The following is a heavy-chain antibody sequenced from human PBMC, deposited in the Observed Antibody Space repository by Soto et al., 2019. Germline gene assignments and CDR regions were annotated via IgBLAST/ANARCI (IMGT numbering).Heavy chain of an antibody. D-gene: IGHD3-3*01. Sequence: QVQLQESGPGLVKPSETLSLTCDVSGGSISSYYWSWIRQPPGKGLEWVGYAYYTGTTSYNPSLKSRVSISVDKSRNQFSLKLSSVTAADTAVYYCARGPNYDFWSGYFRGWGQGTLVTVSS. CDR1: GGSISSYY. CDR2: AYYTGTT. CDR3: ARGPNYDFWSGYFRG. J-gene: IGHJ4*02. V-gene: IGHV4-59*13.